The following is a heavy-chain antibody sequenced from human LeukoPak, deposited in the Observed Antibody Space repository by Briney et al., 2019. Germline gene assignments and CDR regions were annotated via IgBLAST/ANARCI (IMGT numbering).Heavy chain of an antibody. CDR2: INPSGST. CDR3: ARGLRSTYSYYLDY. Sequence: PSETLSLTCTVYGGSFSGFYWSWIRQPPGKGLEWIGEINPSGSTDYNPSLKSRVTISVDTSKNQFSLKLSSVTAADTAVYYCARGLRSTYSYYLDYWGQGTLVTVSS. D-gene: IGHD6-13*01. CDR1: GGSFSGFY. V-gene: IGHV4-34*01. J-gene: IGHJ4*02.